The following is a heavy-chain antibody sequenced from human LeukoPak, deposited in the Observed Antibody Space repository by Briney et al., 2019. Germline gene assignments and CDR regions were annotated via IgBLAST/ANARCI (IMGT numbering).Heavy chain of an antibody. CDR2: LRNSGSTP. CDR1: GFTFSNYA. V-gene: IGHV3-23*01. D-gene: IGHD1-26*01. J-gene: IGHJ4*02. Sequence: GGSLRLSCIASGFTFSNYAMTWVRQAPGKGLEWVSALRNSGSTPYYADSVKGRFTISRDNSQNILYLQMNILGAEDTAVYYCAKTGGATNFGPLDSWGQGTLVFVSS. CDR3: AKTGGATNFGPLDS.